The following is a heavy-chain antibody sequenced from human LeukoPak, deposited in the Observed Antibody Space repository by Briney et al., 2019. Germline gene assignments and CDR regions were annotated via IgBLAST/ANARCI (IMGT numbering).Heavy chain of an antibody. Sequence: GGSLRLSCAASGFTFSTYGMNWVRQAPGKGLEWVSGITGGGDTTFYADSAKGRFTISRDNPKNTLYLQMNSLRAEDTAVYYCAELGITMIGGVWGKGTTVTISS. CDR1: GFTFSTYG. CDR2: ITGGGDTT. CDR3: AELGITMIGGV. D-gene: IGHD3-10*02. V-gene: IGHV3-23*01. J-gene: IGHJ6*04.